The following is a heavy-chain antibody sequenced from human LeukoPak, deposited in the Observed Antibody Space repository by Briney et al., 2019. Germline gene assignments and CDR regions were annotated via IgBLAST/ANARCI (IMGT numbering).Heavy chain of an antibody. J-gene: IGHJ4*02. D-gene: IGHD3-22*01. CDR1: GGSFSGYY. CDR2: INYSGST. V-gene: IGHV4-34*01. Sequence: SETLSLTCAVYGGSFSGYYWSWIRQPPGKGLEWIGEINYSGSTNYNPSLKSRVTISVDTSKNQFSLKLSSVTAADTAVYYCARATRTYYYDSSGYYYYWGQGTLVTVSS. CDR3: ARATRTYYYDSSGYYYY.